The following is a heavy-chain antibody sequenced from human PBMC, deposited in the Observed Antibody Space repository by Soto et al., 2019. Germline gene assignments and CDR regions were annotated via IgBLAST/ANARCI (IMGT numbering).Heavy chain of an antibody. CDR2: IYPGDSYT. Sequence: PGESLKISCKGSGYSYTSYWISWVRQMPGKGLEWMGRIYPGDSYTNYSPSFQGHVTISADKSISTAYLQWSSLKASDTAMYYCARPGGSDYYYGMDVWGQGTTVTVSS. CDR3: ARPGGSDYYYGMDV. V-gene: IGHV5-10-1*01. J-gene: IGHJ6*02. CDR1: GYSYTSYW. D-gene: IGHD3-16*01.